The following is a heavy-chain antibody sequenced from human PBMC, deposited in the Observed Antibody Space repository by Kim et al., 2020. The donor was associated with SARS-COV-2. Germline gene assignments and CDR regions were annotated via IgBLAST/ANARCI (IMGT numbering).Heavy chain of an antibody. V-gene: IGHV1-3*01. CDR2: KT. CDR3: ARDMNPTVYDY. J-gene: IGHJ4*02. D-gene: IGHD4-4*01. Sequence: KTKYSQKFQGRVTITREAHANTAYMDLRSLTFEDTAIYYCARDMNPTVYDYWGQGTLVTVSS.